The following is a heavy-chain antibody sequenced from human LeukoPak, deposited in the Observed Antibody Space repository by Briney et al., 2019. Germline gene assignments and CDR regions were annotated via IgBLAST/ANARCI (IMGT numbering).Heavy chain of an antibody. Sequence: SETLSLTCNVSLDSISSFYWSWIRQSAGAGLEWIGRIYTTGKTDYNPSLKSRVTVSVDTSRNQVSLKLRSVTAADTAVYYCARDVGASNFDYWGQGILVTVSS. J-gene: IGHJ4*02. D-gene: IGHD1-26*01. CDR1: LDSISSFY. V-gene: IGHV4-4*07. CDR3: ARDVGASNFDY. CDR2: IYTTGKT.